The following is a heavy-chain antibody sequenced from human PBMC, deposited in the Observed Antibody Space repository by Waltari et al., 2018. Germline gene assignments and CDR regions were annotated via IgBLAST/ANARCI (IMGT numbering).Heavy chain of an antibody. CDR3: ARRGVVVPAARGYYYYYMDV. D-gene: IGHD2-2*01. CDR1: GYTFTSYD. CDR2: MNPNSGNT. Sequence: QVQLVQSGAEVKKPGASVKVSCKASGYTFTSYDINWVRQATGQGPGWMGWMNPNSGNTGYAQKFQGRVTMTRNTSISTAYMELSSLRSEDTAVYYCARRGVVVPAARGYYYYYMDVWGKGTTVTVSS. V-gene: IGHV1-8*01. J-gene: IGHJ6*03.